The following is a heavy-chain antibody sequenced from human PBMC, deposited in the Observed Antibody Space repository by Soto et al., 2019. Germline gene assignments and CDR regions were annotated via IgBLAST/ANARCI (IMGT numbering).Heavy chain of an antibody. CDR2: INLSGSP. CDR1: GGSFSGYY. CDR3: ATFPPEGRTATPRGDDAFDL. V-gene: IGHV4-34*01. Sequence: LSLTCDVYGGSFSGYYWGWVRQAPGKGLEWIVDINLSGSPNYNPSLQSRVSVSLDSSKTHFSLKLSSVTAADTAVYYCATFPPEGRTATPRGDDAFDLWGQGTLVTVSS. J-gene: IGHJ3*01. D-gene: IGHD3-10*01.